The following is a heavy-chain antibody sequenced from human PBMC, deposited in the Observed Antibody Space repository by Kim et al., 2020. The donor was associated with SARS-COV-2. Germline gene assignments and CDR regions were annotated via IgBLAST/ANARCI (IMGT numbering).Heavy chain of an antibody. D-gene: IGHD4-17*01. Sequence: ASVKVSCKASGYTFTSYAMHWVRQAPGQRLEWMGWINAGNGNTKYSQKFQGRVTITRDTSASTAYMELSSLRSEDTAVYYCARGTTVTTYGLFDPWGQGTLVTVSS. J-gene: IGHJ5*02. CDR1: GYTFTSYA. CDR2: INAGNGNT. V-gene: IGHV1-3*01. CDR3: ARGTTVTTYGLFDP.